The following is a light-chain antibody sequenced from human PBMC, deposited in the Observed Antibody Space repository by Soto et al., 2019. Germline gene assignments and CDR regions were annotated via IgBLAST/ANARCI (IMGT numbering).Light chain of an antibody. J-gene: IGLJ3*02. CDR3: AAWDDGLNAWL. CDR2: GND. CDR1: NSNVGNNT. Sequence: QSVLTQPPSASGTPGQRVTISCSGSNSNVGNNTVNWYQQFPGTSPRLIIEGNDQRPSGVPGRFSGSKSANSASLAISGLKSEDEADYYCAAWDDGLNAWLFGGGTKLTVL. V-gene: IGLV1-44*01.